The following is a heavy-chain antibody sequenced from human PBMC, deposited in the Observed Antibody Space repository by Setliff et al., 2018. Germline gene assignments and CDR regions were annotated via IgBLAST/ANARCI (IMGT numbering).Heavy chain of an antibody. CDR3: ARPGRSNYWDSFDY. J-gene: IGHJ4*02. D-gene: IGHD3-10*01. Sequence: GGSLRLSCEASGFSFSTSTMHWVRQAPGKGLEWVSGISWNSYHIDYAGSVRGRFTISRDNAKNSLYLQMNSLRADDTAVYYCARPGRSNYWDSFDYWGQGTLVTVSS. V-gene: IGHV3-21*01. CDR2: ISWNSYHI. CDR1: GFSFSTST.